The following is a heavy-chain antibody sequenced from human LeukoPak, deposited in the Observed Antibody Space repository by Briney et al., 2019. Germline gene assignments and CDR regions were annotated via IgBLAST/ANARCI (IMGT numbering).Heavy chain of an antibody. J-gene: IGHJ6*04. CDR2: IYSGGST. V-gene: IGHV3-53*01. D-gene: IGHD3-10*01. CDR1: GFTFSGAW. Sequence: GGSLRLSCAASGFTFSGAWMSWVRQSPGKGLEWVSVIYSGGSTYYADSVKGRFTISRDNSKNTLYLQMNSLRAEDTAVYYCARDYPTYYYGSGSYHYGMDVWGKGTTVTVSS. CDR3: ARDYPTYYYGSGSYHYGMDV.